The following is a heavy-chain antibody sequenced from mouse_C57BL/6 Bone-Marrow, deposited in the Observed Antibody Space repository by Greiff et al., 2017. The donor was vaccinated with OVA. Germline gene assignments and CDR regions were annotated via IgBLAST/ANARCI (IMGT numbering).Heavy chain of an antibody. V-gene: IGHV5-6*01. CDR2: ISSGGSYT. CDR1: GFTFSSYG. Sequence: EVQGVESGGDLVKPGGSLKLSCAASGFTFSSYGMSWVRQTPDQRLEWVATISSGGSYTYYPDSVKGRFTISRDNAKNTLYLQMSSLKSEDTAMYYCARGEDWVFDYWGRGTTLTVSS. D-gene: IGHD4-1*01. CDR3: ARGEDWVFDY. J-gene: IGHJ2*01.